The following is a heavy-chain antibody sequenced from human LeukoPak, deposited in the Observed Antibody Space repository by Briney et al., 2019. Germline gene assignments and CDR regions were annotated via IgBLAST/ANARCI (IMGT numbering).Heavy chain of an antibody. CDR1: GFTFSYYS. Sequence: GGSLGLSCAASGFTFSYYSMNWVRQAPGKGLEWVSSISSGSDYINYADSVKGRFTISRDNAKNSLYLQMNSLRAEDTAVYYCARGGGYFDWSPYYFDYWGQGTLVTVSS. J-gene: IGHJ4*02. CDR3: ARGGGYFDWSPYYFDY. D-gene: IGHD3-9*01. CDR2: ISSGSDYI. V-gene: IGHV3-21*04.